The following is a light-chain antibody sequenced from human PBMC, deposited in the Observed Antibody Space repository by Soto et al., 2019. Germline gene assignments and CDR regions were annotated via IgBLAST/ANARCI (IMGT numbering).Light chain of an antibody. Sequence: DILLTQSPSTLSASVGDRVTITCRASQSISSWLAWYQQKPGKAPKLLIYDASSLESGVPSRFSGSGSATEFTLTISGLQPDDFATYYCQQYKDYVYTFGQGTKVDNK. J-gene: IGKJ2*01. V-gene: IGKV1-5*01. CDR2: DAS. CDR3: QQYKDYVYT. CDR1: QSISSW.